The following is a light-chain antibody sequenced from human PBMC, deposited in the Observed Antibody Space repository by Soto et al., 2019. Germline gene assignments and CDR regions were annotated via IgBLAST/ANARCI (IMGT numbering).Light chain of an antibody. CDR1: SSNIGTNY. V-gene: IGLV1-47*01. J-gene: IGLJ2*01. Sequence: QSVLTQPPSASATPGQRVTISCSGRSSNIGTNYVYWYQQLPGTAPKLLIYRNDQRPSGVPNRFSGSMSGTSASLAMGWRRSGDEADYDCAALDDSLSGVVFGGGTKLTVL. CDR3: AALDDSLSGVV. CDR2: RND.